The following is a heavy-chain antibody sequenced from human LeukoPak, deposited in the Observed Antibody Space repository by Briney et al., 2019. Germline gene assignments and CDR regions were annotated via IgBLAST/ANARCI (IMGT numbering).Heavy chain of an antibody. Sequence: PGGSLRLSCAASGFIFSTYGMHWVRQAPGKGLEWVANIKQDGSEKYYVDSVKGRFTISRDNAKNSLYLQMNSLRAEDTAVYYCARDWEDIVVVPAAIGVWGQGTMVTVSS. J-gene: IGHJ3*01. CDR3: ARDWEDIVVVPAAIGV. D-gene: IGHD2-2*02. V-gene: IGHV3-7*01. CDR2: IKQDGSEK. CDR1: GFIFSTYG.